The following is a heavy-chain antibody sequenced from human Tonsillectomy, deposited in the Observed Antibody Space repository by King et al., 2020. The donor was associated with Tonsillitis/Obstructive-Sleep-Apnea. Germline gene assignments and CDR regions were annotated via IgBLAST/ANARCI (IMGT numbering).Heavy chain of an antibody. Sequence: VQLQESGPGLVKPSETLSLTCTVSGGSISSYYWSWIRQPPGKGLEWIGYIHYSGSTNYSPSLKSRVTISVDTSKNQFSLKLSSVTAADTAVYYCARNDFWSGNSPFDPWGQGILVTVSS. CDR3: ARNDFWSGNSPFDP. CDR2: IHYSGST. D-gene: IGHD3-3*01. J-gene: IGHJ5*02. CDR1: GGSISSYY. V-gene: IGHV4-59*08.